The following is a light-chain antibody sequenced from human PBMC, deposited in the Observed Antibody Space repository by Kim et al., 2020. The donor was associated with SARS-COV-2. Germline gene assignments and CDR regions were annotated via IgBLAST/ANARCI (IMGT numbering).Light chain of an antibody. CDR3: CSHTTTRTWV. Sequence: QSALTQPASVSGSPGQSITISCTGTSSDVGGYNSVSWYQQYPGKAPKLMIYDVSQRPSGVSDRFSGSKSGNTASLTISGLLAEDEALYYCCSHTTTRTWVFGGGTKLTVL. CDR2: DVS. J-gene: IGLJ3*02. V-gene: IGLV2-14*03. CDR1: SSDVGGYNS.